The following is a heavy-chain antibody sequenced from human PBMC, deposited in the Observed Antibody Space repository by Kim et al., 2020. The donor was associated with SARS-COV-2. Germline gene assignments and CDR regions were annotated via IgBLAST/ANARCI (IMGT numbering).Heavy chain of an antibody. J-gene: IGHJ6*02. CDR2: ISYDGSNK. Sequence: GGSLRLSCAASGFTFSSYGMHWVRQAPGKGLEWVAVISYDGSNKYYADSVKGRFTVSRDNSKITLYLLMNSLRAEDTAVYYCAKDLIPHSSAGNYYGMDVWGQGTTVTVSS. D-gene: IGHD6-6*01. CDR3: AKDLIPHSSAGNYYGMDV. CDR1: GFTFSSYG. V-gene: IGHV3-30*18.